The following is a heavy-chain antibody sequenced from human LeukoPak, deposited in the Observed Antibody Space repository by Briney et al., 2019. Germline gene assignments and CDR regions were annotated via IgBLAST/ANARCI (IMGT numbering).Heavy chain of an antibody. CDR2: LGDSGDST. Sequence: PGGSLRLSCAASGFTLSSHGMGWVRQAPGKGLEWVSALGDSGDSTYYADSVKGRFTISRDTSKNTLYLQMNSLRAEDTAVYYCARDSPVCSYWGQGTLVTVSS. J-gene: IGHJ4*02. CDR3: ARDSPVCSY. CDR1: GFTLSSHG. V-gene: IGHV3-23*01. D-gene: IGHD3-10*02.